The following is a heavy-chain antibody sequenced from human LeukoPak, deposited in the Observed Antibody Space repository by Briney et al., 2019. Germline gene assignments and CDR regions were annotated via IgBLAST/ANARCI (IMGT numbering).Heavy chain of an antibody. Sequence: GGSLRLSYAASGFTFNTYSMNWVRQAPGKGLEWVSYISSSSSTIYYTDSVKGRFTISRDNAKNSLYLQMNSLRAEDTAVYYCARETSYYDNRGYYFFDSWGQGTLVTVSS. J-gene: IGHJ4*02. CDR1: GFTFNTYS. V-gene: IGHV3-48*01. CDR2: ISSSSSTI. D-gene: IGHD3-22*01. CDR3: ARETSYYDNRGYYFFDS.